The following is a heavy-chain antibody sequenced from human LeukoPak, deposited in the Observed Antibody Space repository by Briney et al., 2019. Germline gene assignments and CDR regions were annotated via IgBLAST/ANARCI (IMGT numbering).Heavy chain of an antibody. CDR1: GGSISSSSYY. CDR3: ARDIVVVPAAMGFLDY. Sequence: SETLSLTCTVSGGSISSSSYYWGWIRQPPGKGLEWIGSIYYSGSTYYNPSLKSRVTISVDTSKNQFSLKLSSVTAADTAVYYCARDIVVVPAAMGFLDYWGQGTLVTVSS. CDR2: IYYSGST. J-gene: IGHJ4*02. V-gene: IGHV4-39*07. D-gene: IGHD2-2*01.